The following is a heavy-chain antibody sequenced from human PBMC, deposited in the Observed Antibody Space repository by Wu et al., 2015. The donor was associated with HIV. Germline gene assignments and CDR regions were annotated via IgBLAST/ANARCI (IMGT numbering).Heavy chain of an antibody. CDR2: IIPIFGTA. D-gene: IGHD5-18*01. J-gene: IGHJ6*03. CDR3: ARDLVDTAMAPNYYYYYYMDV. Sequence: QVQLVQSGAEVKKPGSSVKVSCKASGGTFSSYAISWVRQAPGQGLEWMGGIIPIFGTANYAQKFQGRVTITADESTSTAYMELSSLRSEDTAVYYCARDLVDTAMAPNYYYYYYMDVWGQRDHGSPSP. V-gene: IGHV1-69*12. CDR1: GGTFSSYA.